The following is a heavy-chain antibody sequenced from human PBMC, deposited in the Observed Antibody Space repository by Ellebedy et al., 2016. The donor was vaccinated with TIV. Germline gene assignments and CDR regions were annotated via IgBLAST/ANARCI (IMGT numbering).Heavy chain of an antibody. D-gene: IGHD6-19*01. V-gene: IGHV4-39*07. CDR2: IYYSGST. J-gene: IGHJ4*02. CDR1: GGSISSSSYY. CDR3: ARVSGWYFDY. Sequence: SETLSLTXTVSGGSISSSSYYWGWIRQPPGKGLEWIGSIYYSGSTYYNPSLKSRVTISVDTSKNQFSLKLSSVTAADTAVYYCARVSGWYFDYWGQGTLVTVSS.